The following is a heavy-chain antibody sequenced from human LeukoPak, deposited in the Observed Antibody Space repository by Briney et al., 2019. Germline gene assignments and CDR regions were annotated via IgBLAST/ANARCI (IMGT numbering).Heavy chain of an antibody. Sequence: GGSLRLSCAASGFTFSSYGMHWVRQAPGKGLEWVSAISGSGGSTYYADSVKGRFTISRDNSKNTLYLQMNSLRAEDTAVYYCAKGQLGRSNWFDPWGQGTLVTVSS. V-gene: IGHV3-23*01. CDR2: ISGSGGST. J-gene: IGHJ5*02. D-gene: IGHD6-6*01. CDR1: GFTFSSYG. CDR3: AKGQLGRSNWFDP.